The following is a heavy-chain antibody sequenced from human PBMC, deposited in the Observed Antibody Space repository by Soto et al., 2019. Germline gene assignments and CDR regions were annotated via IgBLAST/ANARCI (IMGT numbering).Heavy chain of an antibody. Sequence: PSQTLSLTCAITGDSVSSNSAGWSWVRQSPSRGLEWLGRTYYRSKWYYGYAVSVGGRITINPDTSKNQYSLQLNSVTPEDTAVYFCARGEQYSGRIFDYWGQGTLVTVSS. CDR1: GDSVSSNSAG. D-gene: IGHD1-26*01. CDR3: ARGEQYSGRIFDY. CDR2: TYYRSKWYY. V-gene: IGHV6-1*01. J-gene: IGHJ4*01.